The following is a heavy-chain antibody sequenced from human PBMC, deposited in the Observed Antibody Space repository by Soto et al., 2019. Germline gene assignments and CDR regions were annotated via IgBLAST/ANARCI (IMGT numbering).Heavy chain of an antibody. CDR2: LYDLDGS. V-gene: IGHV3-53*01. CDR3: ATWHEREHAYDV. CDR1: GLTISGKKY. Sequence: ELQLVESGGGLFQPGESLRLSCAAFGLTISGKKYVAWVRQAPGKGLEWVSALYDLDGSFYADSVKGRFTTSSDSSKTTVYLQMNDLRPDDTAVYYCATWHEREHAYDVWGQGTTVTVSS. D-gene: IGHD1-1*01. J-gene: IGHJ3*01.